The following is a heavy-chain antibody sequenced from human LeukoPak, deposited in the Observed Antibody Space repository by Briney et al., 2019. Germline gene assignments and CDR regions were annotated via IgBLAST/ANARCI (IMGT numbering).Heavy chain of an antibody. CDR3: ARGVSSDFWSGYFYY. D-gene: IGHD3-3*01. CDR2: INHSGST. Sequence: PSETLSLTCAVYGGSFSSYYWSWIRHPPGKGLEWIGEINHSGSTNYNPSLKSRVTISVDTSKNQFSLKLSSVTAADTAVYYCARGVSSDFWSGYFYYWGQGTLVTVSS. J-gene: IGHJ4*02. CDR1: GGSFSSYY. V-gene: IGHV4-34*01.